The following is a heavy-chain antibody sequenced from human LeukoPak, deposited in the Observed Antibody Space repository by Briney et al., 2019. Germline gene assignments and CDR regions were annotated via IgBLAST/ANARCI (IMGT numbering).Heavy chain of an antibody. D-gene: IGHD5/OR15-5a*01. CDR1: GFTFSSYE. V-gene: IGHV3-48*03. CDR2: ISSSGSTT. Sequence: PGGSLRLSCAASGFTFSSYEMNWVRQAPGKGLEWVSYISSSGSTTYYADSVRGRFTISRDKSKNTVFLQMNSLRADDTAVYYCAKALRAAHRPVYTYYYMDVWGKGTTVTVSS. J-gene: IGHJ6*03. CDR3: AKALRAAHRPVYTYYYMDV.